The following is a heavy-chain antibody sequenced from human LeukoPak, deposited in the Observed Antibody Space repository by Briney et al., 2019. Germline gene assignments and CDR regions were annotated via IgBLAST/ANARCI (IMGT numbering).Heavy chain of an antibody. CDR1: GGSFSGYY. D-gene: IGHD3-16*02. V-gene: IGHV4-34*01. Sequence: PSETLSLTCAVYGGSFSGYYWSWIRQPPGKGLEWIGEINHSGSTNYNPSLKSRVTMSVDTSKNHFSLKLSSVTAADTAVYYCARGGYDYVWGSYRYYFDYWGQGTLVTVSS. CDR2: INHSGST. CDR3: ARGGYDYVWGSYRYYFDY. J-gene: IGHJ4*02.